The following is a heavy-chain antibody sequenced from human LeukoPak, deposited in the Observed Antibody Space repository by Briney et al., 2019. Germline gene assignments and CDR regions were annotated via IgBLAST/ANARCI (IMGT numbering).Heavy chain of an antibody. CDR2: IIPILGIA. V-gene: IGHV1-69*02. CDR1: GGTFSSYT. D-gene: IGHD2-15*01. CDR3: ARAPGISQAADY. J-gene: IGHJ4*02. Sequence: SVKVSCKASGGTFSSYTISWVRQAPGQGLEWMGRIIPILGIANYAQKFQGRVTITADKSTSTAYMELSSLRSEGTAVYYCARAPGISQAADYWGQGTLVTVSS.